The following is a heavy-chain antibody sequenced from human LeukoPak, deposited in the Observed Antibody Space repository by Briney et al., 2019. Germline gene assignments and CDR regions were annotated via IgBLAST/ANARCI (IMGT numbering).Heavy chain of an antibody. Sequence: SETLSLTCSVSGASISSGSNYWGWIRQPPGKTLEWIGSIYSSGSTYYNSSLQSRVIIIIDTPKNHFSLTLSSVTAADTAVYYCASGFWSGYLYYYYYMDVWGKGTTVTVSS. CDR2: IYSSGST. J-gene: IGHJ6*03. CDR3: ASGFWSGYLYYYYYMDV. D-gene: IGHD3-3*01. CDR1: GASISSGSNY. V-gene: IGHV4-39*07.